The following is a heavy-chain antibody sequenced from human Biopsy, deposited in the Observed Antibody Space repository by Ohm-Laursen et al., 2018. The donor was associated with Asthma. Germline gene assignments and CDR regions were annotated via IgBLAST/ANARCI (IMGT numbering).Heavy chain of an antibody. Sequence: SDTLSLTCDVSGGAMSSSSYYWGWIRQPPGKGLAWIGHIYYTGTTNYSPSLKSRATISVARSKNQFSLKLTSATAAETAVYYCARGYSGTDRIVYYYSGMEVWGQGTTVTVSS. CDR2: IYYTGTT. V-gene: IGHV4-39*01. D-gene: IGHD5-12*01. CDR3: ARGYSGTDRIVYYYSGMEV. J-gene: IGHJ6*02. CDR1: GGAMSSSSYY.